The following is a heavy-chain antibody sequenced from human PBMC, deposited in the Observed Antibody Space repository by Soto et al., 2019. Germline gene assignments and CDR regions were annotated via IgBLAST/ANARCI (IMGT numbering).Heavy chain of an antibody. Sequence: GGSLRLSCAASGFTFSSYWMSWVRQAPGKGLEWVANIKQDGSEKYYVDSVKGRFTISRDNAKNSLYLQMNSLRAEDTAVYYWARGGAAGQISTNYYGMAVGGQGTRVTV. V-gene: IGHV3-7*04. CDR3: ARGGAAGQISTNYYGMAV. D-gene: IGHD6-13*01. CDR1: GFTFSSYW. CDR2: IKQDGSEK. J-gene: IGHJ6*02.